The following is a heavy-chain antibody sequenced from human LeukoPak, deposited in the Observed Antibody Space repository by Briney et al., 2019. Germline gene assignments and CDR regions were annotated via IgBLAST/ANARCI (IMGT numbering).Heavy chain of an antibody. D-gene: IGHD2-2*01. J-gene: IGHJ6*03. CDR1: GFTFSSYL. CDR2: ISSSSSYI. Sequence: GGSLRLSCAASGFTFSSYLMSWVRQAPGKGLEWVSSISSSSSYIYYADSVKGRFTISRDNAKNSLYLQMNSLRAEDTAVYYCARAAGYCSSTSCYSFDPYYMDVWGKGTTVTVSS. V-gene: IGHV3-21*01. CDR3: ARAAGYCSSTSCYSFDPYYMDV.